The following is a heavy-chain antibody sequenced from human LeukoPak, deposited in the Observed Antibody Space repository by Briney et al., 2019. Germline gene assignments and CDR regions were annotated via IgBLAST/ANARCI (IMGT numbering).Heavy chain of an antibody. CDR2: IIPIFGTA. J-gene: IGHJ4*02. D-gene: IGHD3-22*01. Sequence: SVKVSCKASGGTFSSYAISWVRQAPGQGLEWMGGIIPIFGTANYAQKFQGRVTITADKSTSTAYMELSSLRSEDTAVYYCAREGYDTEKGFDYWGQGTLVTVSS. CDR1: GGTFSSYA. V-gene: IGHV1-69*06. CDR3: AREGYDTEKGFDY.